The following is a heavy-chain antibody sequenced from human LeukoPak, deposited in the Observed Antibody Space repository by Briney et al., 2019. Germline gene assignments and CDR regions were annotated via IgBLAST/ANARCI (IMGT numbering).Heavy chain of an antibody. J-gene: IGHJ5*02. D-gene: IGHD2-15*01. V-gene: IGHV1-69*13. CDR1: GGIFSNYA. CDR2: IIPIFGTA. CDR3: AGVLNSCCRRGGNCYSEFDRWFDP. Sequence: EASVKVSCKASGGIFSNYAISWVRQAPGQGLEWMRGIIPIFGTANYAQKFQGRVTITADESTSTAYMVLSSLRSEDTAVYYCAGVLNSCCRRGGNCYSEFDRWFDPWGQGTLVTVSS.